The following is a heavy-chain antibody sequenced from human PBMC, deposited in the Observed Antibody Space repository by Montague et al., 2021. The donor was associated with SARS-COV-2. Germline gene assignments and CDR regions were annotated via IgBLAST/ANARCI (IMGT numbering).Heavy chain of an antibody. CDR2: TYYGSSWNT. CDR3: ARGWNYAFDI. J-gene: IGHJ3*02. D-gene: IGHD1-7*01. Sequence: AISGDSVSRNNPAWNWIRQSPSRGLEWLGRTYYGSSWNTDYAVSVKSRITISPGTSKNQFSLHLNSVTPEDTAVYYCARGWNYAFDIWSQGTMVTVSS. CDR1: GDSVSRNNPA. V-gene: IGHV6-1*01.